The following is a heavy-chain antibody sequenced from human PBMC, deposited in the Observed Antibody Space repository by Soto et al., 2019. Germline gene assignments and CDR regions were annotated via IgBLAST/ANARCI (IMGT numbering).Heavy chain of an antibody. D-gene: IGHD3-16*01. J-gene: IGHJ4*02. V-gene: IGHV5-51*01. CDR3: ARRARGNWAFDY. CDR1: GYTFTNYW. CDR2: IYPGDSDT. Sequence: PGESLKISCEGSGYTFTNYWIGWVRLMPGKGLEWMGIIYPGDSDTRYSPSFQGQVTFSADKSTTSAYLQWSSLKASDTAIYFCARRARGNWAFDYWGQGTLVTVSS.